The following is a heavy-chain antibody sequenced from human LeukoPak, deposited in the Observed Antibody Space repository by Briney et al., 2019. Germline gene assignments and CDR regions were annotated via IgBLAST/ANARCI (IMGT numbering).Heavy chain of an antibody. J-gene: IGHJ5*02. Sequence: SETLSLTCAVYGGSFSVYYWSWIRQPPGKGLEWIGEINHSGSTNYNPSLKSRVTISGDTSKNQFSLKLNSVTAADTAVYYCARDIVLERSRGWFDPWGQGTLVTVSS. CDR2: INHSGST. CDR3: ARDIVLERSRGWFDP. D-gene: IGHD2-8*01. CDR1: GGSFSVYY. V-gene: IGHV4-34*01.